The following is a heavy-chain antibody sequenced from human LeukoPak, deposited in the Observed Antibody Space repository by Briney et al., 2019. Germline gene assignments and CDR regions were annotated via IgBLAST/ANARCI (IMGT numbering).Heavy chain of an antibody. D-gene: IGHD6-13*01. CDR3: AKPLSAASGTDFHY. Sequence: GGSLRLSCAASGFTFSSYAMSWVRQAPGKGLDWVSAISGSGTTTYYADSVKGRFTISRDISKSTLYLRMNSLRAEDTAVYYCAKPLSAASGTDFHYWGQGTLVTVSS. CDR1: GFTFSSYA. CDR2: ISGSGTTT. V-gene: IGHV3-23*01. J-gene: IGHJ4*02.